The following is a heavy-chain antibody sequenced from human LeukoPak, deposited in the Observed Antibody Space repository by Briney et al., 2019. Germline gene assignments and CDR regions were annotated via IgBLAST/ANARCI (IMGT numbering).Heavy chain of an antibody. D-gene: IGHD4-23*01. CDR1: GGSISSYY. Sequence: PSETLSLTCTVSGGSISSYYWSWIRQPPGKGLEWIGYIYYSGSTNYNPSLKSRVTISVDTSKNQFSLKLSSVTAADTAVYYCARGGGNSYYGMDVWGQGTTVTVSS. CDR2: IYYSGST. J-gene: IGHJ6*02. V-gene: IGHV4-59*01. CDR3: ARGGGNSYYGMDV.